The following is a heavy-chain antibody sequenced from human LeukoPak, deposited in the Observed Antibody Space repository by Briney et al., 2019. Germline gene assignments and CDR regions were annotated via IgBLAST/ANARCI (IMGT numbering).Heavy chain of an antibody. CDR2: IYHSGST. CDR1: GGSLSSGGYS. J-gene: IGHJ4*02. D-gene: IGHD3-10*01. V-gene: IGHV4-30-2*01. Sequence: SETLSLTCAVSGGSLSSGGYSWSWIRQPPGKGLEWIGYIYHSGSTYYNPSLKSRVTISVDRSKNQFSLKLTSVTAADTAVYYCARPYDSGIYYYYFDCWGQGTLVTVSS. CDR3: ARPYDSGIYYYYFDC.